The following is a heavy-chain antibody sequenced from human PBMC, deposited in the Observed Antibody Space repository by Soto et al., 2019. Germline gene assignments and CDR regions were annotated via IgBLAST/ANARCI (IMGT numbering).Heavy chain of an antibody. D-gene: IGHD3-22*01. Sequence: SETLSLTCAVSGYSISSGYYWGWLRQPPGKGLEWIGSIYHGVSTYYNPSLNSRVTLSIDMTNNHVSLILNSVTAADTAVYYCARVGPWVPYYYDSSPYTFENWFDPWGQGTLVTVSS. CDR3: ARVGPWVPYYYDSSPYTFENWFDP. CDR1: GYSISSGYY. CDR2: IYHGVST. V-gene: IGHV4-38-2*01. J-gene: IGHJ5*02.